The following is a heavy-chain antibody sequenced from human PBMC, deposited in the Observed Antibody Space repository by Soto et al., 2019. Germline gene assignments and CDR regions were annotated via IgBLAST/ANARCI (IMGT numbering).Heavy chain of an antibody. CDR1: GFTFSNFL. CDR2: TSYDGKKK. V-gene: IGHV3-30*04. CDR3: ARERAIAATGIFYY. J-gene: IGHJ4*01. D-gene: IGHD6-13*01. Sequence: GGSLRLSCAASGFTFSNFLMHWVRQAPGKGLEWVAATSYDGKKKDHADSVKGRFTISRDNSKNTLYLQMNSLRHEDTAVYFCARERAIAATGIFYYWGHGTRVTSSS.